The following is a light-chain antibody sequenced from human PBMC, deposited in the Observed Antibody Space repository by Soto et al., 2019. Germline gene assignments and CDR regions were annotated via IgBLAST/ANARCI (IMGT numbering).Light chain of an antibody. V-gene: IGLV2-8*01. CDR1: SSXVGFYNY. Sequence: QSALTQPPSASGSPGQSVTISCTGTSSXVGFYNYVSWYQQHPGKAPKVMIYEVSKRPSGVPDRFSGSKSGNTASLTVSGLQAEDEADYYCSSYAGSNNLLFGGGTKLTVL. J-gene: IGLJ2*01. CDR2: EVS. CDR3: SSYAGSNNLL.